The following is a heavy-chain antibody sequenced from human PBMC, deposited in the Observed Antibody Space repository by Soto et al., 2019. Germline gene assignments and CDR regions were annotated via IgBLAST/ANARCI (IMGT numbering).Heavy chain of an antibody. V-gene: IGHV4-61*01. CDR1: GGSFKSGSYS. CDR3: ARDFAYFDS. D-gene: IGHD3-3*01. Sequence: SETLSLTCTVSGGSFKSGSYSWSWIRQPPGKGLEWIGYVYHTGRTSYNPSPKSRVSISMDTSKNQFSLNLDSVTAADTAVYFCARDFAYFDSWGQGTLVTVSS. J-gene: IGHJ4*02. CDR2: VYHTGRT.